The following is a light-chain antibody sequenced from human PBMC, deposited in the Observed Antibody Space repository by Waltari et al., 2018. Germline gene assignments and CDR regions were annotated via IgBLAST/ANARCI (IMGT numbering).Light chain of an antibody. Sequence: DIVMTQSPLSLPVTPGEPASISCRSSQSLLHSNGYNYLDWYLQKPGQSPQLLIYLGSNRASGVPDRFSGSGSGTDFTLKIRRVEAEDVGVYYCMQALQTPPTFGQGTKVEIK. CDR3: MQALQTPPT. CDR1: QSLLHSNGYNY. V-gene: IGKV2-28*01. CDR2: LGS. J-gene: IGKJ1*01.